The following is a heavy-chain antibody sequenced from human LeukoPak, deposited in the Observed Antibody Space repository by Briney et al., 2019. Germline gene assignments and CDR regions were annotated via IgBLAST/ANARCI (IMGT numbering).Heavy chain of an antibody. D-gene: IGHD1-26*01. CDR1: GGSISSGSYY. CDR2: IYTSGTT. Sequence: SETLSLTCTVSGGSISSGSYYWSWLRQPAGKGLEWIGRIYTSGTTNYNPSLKSRVTISVDTSKNQFSLKLNSVTAADTAVYYCARDNFSGSYHFDYWGQGTLVTVSS. CDR3: ARDNFSGSYHFDY. J-gene: IGHJ4*02. V-gene: IGHV4-61*02.